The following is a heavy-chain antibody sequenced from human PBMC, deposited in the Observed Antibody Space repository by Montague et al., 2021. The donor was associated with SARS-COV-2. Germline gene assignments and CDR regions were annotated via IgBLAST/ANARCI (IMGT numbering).Heavy chain of an antibody. CDR3: ARLKYYHVGSDYYYVLDV. V-gene: IGHV4-59*08. CDR2: RIHTAAG. J-gene: IGHJ3*01. D-gene: IGHD3-22*01. CDR1: VHSVCRYT. Sequence: SETLSLTCAVDVHSVCRYTQGWIGQPHGWTPVSNGYRIHTAAGNYNPSPKSRVTISEDTSENQFSLKLRSVTAADTAVYYCARLKYYHVGSDYYYVLDVWSQGTMVTVSS.